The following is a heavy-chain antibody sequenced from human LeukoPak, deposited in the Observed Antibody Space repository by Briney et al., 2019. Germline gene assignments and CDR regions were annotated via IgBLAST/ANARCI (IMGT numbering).Heavy chain of an antibody. Sequence: SVKVSCKASGGTFSSYTISWVRQAPGQGREGMGRIIPILGIGNYAQKFQGRVTITADKSTRASYMELSSLRYEDTAVYYCASAFYCSSTSCPHWGWGQGTLVTVSS. V-gene: IGHV1-69*02. CDR3: ASAFYCSSTSCPHWG. CDR2: IIPILGIG. D-gene: IGHD2-2*01. CDR1: GGTFSSYT. J-gene: IGHJ4*02.